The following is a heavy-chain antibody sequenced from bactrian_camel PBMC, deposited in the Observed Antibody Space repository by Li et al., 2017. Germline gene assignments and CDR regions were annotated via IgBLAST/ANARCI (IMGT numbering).Heavy chain of an antibody. D-gene: IGHD1*01. J-gene: IGHJ4*01. CDR2: IRYGGGTI. Sequence: DVQLVESGGGSVQAGGTLRLSCAASGYTYSGARVGWFRQAPGKGLEWVSSIRYGGGTIYYADSVKGRFTISRDNAKNTVYLQMNSLKPEDTAVYYCVTDADATVGQGTQVTVS. CDR1: GYTYSGAR. V-gene: IGHV3S40*01.